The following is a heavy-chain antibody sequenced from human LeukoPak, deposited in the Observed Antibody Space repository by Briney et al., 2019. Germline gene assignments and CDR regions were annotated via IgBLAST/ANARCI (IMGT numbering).Heavy chain of an antibody. CDR3: ARDATSFVVIPTASYMDV. V-gene: IGHV3-7*01. Sequence: GGSLRLSCAASGFTFSNYWMSWVRQAPGKGLEWVANIKQDGSEKYYVNSVKGRFTISRDNAKNSLYLQMNSLRADDTAIYYCARDATSFVVIPTASYMDVWGKGTTVTVS. CDR2: IKQDGSEK. J-gene: IGHJ6*03. D-gene: IGHD2-2*01. CDR1: GFTFSNYW.